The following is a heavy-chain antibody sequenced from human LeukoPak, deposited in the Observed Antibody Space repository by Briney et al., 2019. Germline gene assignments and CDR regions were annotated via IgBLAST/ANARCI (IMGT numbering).Heavy chain of an antibody. CDR3: ASGVDYFDY. CDR2: IWYDGSNK. Sequence: PGGSLRLSCAASGFTFSSYGVHWVRQAPGKGLEWVAVIWYDGSNKYYADSVKGRFTISRDNSKNTLYLQMNSLRAEDTAVYYCASGVDYFDYWGQGTLVTVSS. D-gene: IGHD2-8*01. CDR1: GFTFSSYG. V-gene: IGHV3-33*01. J-gene: IGHJ4*02.